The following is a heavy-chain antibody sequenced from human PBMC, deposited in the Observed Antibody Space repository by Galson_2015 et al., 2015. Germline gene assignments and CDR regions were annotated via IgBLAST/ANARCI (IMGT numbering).Heavy chain of an antibody. CDR1: GFTFGDYA. J-gene: IGHJ6*03. CDR2: IRSKAYGGTT. D-gene: IGHD2-2*01. V-gene: IGHV3-49*04. Sequence: SLRLSCAASGFTFGDYAMSWVRQAPGKGLEWVGFIRSKAYGGTTEYAASVKGRFTISRDDSKSIAYLQMNGLKTEDTAVYYCTRDRCSSTSCYYHYYYMDVWGKGTTVTVSS. CDR3: TRDRCSSTSCYYHYYYMDV.